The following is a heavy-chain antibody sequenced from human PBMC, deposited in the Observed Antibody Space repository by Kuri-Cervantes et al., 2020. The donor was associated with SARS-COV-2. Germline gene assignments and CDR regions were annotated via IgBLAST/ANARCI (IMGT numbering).Heavy chain of an antibody. D-gene: IGHD2-2*01. CDR1: GFTFTSSS. J-gene: IGHJ6*02. CDR3: AADPRDVVVPASRYYYGMDV. CDR2: IDVGSGNT. V-gene: IGHV1-58*01. Sequence: SVKVSCKASGFTFTSSSVQWVRQARGQRLEWVGWIDVGSGNTNYAQKFQERVTTTRDMSTSTAYMELSSLRSEDTAVYYCAADPRDVVVPASRYYYGMDVWGQGTTVTVSS.